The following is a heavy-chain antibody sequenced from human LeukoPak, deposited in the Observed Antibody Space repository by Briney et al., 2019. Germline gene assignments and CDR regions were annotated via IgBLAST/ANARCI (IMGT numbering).Heavy chain of an antibody. CDR3: ARGDVGPFDY. V-gene: IGHV6-1*01. D-gene: IGHD3/OR15-3a*01. CDR2: TYYRSKLYN. J-gene: IGHJ4*02. CDR1: GDIFSSNSAA. Sequence: SQTLSLTCAISGDIFSSNSAAWDWIRQSPSRGLEWLGRTYYRSKLYNDYAVSVKSRITINPDTSKTQFSLQLNSVTPEDTAVYYCARGDVGPFDYWGQGTLVTVSS.